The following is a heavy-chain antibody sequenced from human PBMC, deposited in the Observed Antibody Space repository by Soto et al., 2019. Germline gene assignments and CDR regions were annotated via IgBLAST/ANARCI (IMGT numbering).Heavy chain of an antibody. V-gene: IGHV4-30-4*01. Sequence: QVQLQESGPGLVKPSQTLSLTCTVSGGSISSGDYYWSWIRQPPGKGLEWIGCIYYTGSTYYNPSLKSRLTISVDTSKNQFSLKLSSVTAADTAVYYCARWWFGEFYDYWGQGTLVTVSS. J-gene: IGHJ4*02. CDR1: GGSISSGDYY. CDR3: ARWWFGEFYDY. CDR2: IYYTGST. D-gene: IGHD3-10*01.